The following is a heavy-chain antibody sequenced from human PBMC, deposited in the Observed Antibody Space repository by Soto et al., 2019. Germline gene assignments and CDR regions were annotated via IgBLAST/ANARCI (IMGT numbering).Heavy chain of an antibody. D-gene: IGHD6-6*01. CDR1: GGTFSSYA. V-gene: IGHV1-69*12. Sequence: QVQLVQSGAEVKKPGSSVKVSCKASGGTFSSYAISWVRQAPGQGLEWMGGIIPIFGTANYAQKFQGRVTIXXDXSXXTAYMELSSLRSEDTAVYYCARGRLGSSWSTPFDYWGQGTLVTVSS. CDR2: IIPIFGTA. CDR3: ARGRLGSSWSTPFDY. J-gene: IGHJ4*02.